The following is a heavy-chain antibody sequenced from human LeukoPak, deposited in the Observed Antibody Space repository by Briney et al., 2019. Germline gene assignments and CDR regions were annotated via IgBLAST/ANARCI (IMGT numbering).Heavy chain of an antibody. D-gene: IGHD3-22*01. V-gene: IGHV1-46*01. CDR3: ARDFSDDSSGYLTNY. J-gene: IGHJ4*02. CDR1: GYTFTSYY. Sequence: ASVKVSCKASGYTFTSYYMHWVRQAPGQGLEWMGIINPSGGSTSYAQKFQGRVTMTRDTSTSTVYMELSSLRSDDTAVYYCARDFSDDSSGYLTNYWGQGTLVTVSS. CDR2: INPSGGST.